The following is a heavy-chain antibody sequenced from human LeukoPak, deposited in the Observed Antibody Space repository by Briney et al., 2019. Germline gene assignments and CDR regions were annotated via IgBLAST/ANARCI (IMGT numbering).Heavy chain of an antibody. CDR3: AKDIHYYYYYGMDV. CDR1: GFTFDDYA. Sequence: GGSLRLSCAASGFTFDDYAMHWVRQAPGKGLEWVSGISWNSGGIGYADSVKGRFTISRDNAKNSLYLQMNSLRAEDTALYYCAKDIHYYYYYGMDVWGQGTTVTVSS. CDR2: ISWNSGGI. J-gene: IGHJ6*02. V-gene: IGHV3-9*01.